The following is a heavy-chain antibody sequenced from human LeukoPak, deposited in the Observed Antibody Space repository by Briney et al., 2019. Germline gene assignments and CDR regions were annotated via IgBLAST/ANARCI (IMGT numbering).Heavy chain of an antibody. V-gene: IGHV5-51*01. Sequence: NHGESLKIPCKGSGYRFTSYWIGWVRQMPGKGLDWMGIIYPGDSDTRYSPSFQGQVTISADKSISTAYLQWSSLKASDTAMYYCARQRRDGYNYYGGNFDYWGQGTLVTVSS. CDR1: GYRFTSYW. D-gene: IGHD5-24*01. J-gene: IGHJ4*02. CDR2: IYPGDSDT. CDR3: ARQRRDGYNYYGGNFDY.